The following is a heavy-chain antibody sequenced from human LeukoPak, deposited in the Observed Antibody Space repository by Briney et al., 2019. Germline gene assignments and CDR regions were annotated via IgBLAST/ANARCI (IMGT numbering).Heavy chain of an antibody. D-gene: IGHD3-10*01. V-gene: IGHV1-3*01. CDR2: INAGNGNT. CDR3: ARARGLGSDNNWFDP. CDR1: GYTFTSYA. J-gene: IGHJ5*02. Sequence: ASVKVSCKASGYTFTSYAMHWVRQAPGQRLEWMGWINAGNGNTKYSQKFQGRVTITADESTSTAYMELSSLRSEDTAVYYCARARGLGSDNNWFDPWGQGTLVTVSS.